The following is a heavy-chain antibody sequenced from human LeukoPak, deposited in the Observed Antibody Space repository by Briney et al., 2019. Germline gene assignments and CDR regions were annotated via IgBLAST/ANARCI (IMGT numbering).Heavy chain of an antibody. D-gene: IGHD7-27*01. V-gene: IGHV3-7*01. CDR2: IKEDESEK. CDR1: GFTFSDYY. J-gene: IGHJ6*02. Sequence: GASLILSCAASGFTFSDYYMSWVRPAPGQGPEWMGNIKEDESEKHYVDSAKGRFTVSRDNAKSSLFLQMDSLRVEDTAVYYCATYKNWVAGDVWGQGTTVSVSS. CDR3: ATYKNWVAGDV.